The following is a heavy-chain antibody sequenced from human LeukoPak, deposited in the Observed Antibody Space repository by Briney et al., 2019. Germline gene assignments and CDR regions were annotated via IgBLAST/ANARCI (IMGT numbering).Heavy chain of an antibody. J-gene: IGHJ4*02. CDR2: ISSSSSYI. CDR3: AKDRFYDILTGYYLDY. D-gene: IGHD3-9*01. V-gene: IGHV3-21*04. Sequence: GGSLRLSCAASGFTFSSYSMNWVRQAPGKGLEWVSSISSSSSYIYYADSVKGRFTISRDNAKNSLYLQMNSLRAEDTALYYCAKDRFYDILTGYYLDYWGQGTLVTVSS. CDR1: GFTFSSYS.